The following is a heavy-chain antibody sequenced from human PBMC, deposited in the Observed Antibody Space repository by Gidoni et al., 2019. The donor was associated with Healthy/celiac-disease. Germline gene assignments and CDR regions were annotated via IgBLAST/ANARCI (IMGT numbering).Heavy chain of an antibody. V-gene: IGHV3-7*01. D-gene: IGHD6-13*01. CDR3: ARASIAAAGQYYFDY. Sequence: EVQLVESGGGLVQPVGSLRLSCAASGFTFSSYWMSWVRQAPGKGLEWVAKIKQDGSEKYYVDSVKGRFTISRDNAKNSLYLQMNSMRAEDTAVYYCARASIAAAGQYYFDYWGQGTLVTVSS. CDR1: GFTFSSYW. CDR2: IKQDGSEK. J-gene: IGHJ4*02.